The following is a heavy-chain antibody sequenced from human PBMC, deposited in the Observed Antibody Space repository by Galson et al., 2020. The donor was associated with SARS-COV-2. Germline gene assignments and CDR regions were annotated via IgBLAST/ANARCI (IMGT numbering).Heavy chain of an antibody. V-gene: IGHV3-30*18. CDR3: AKLKISVAGTFDY. D-gene: IGHD6-19*01. CDR2: ILYDGIKK. Sequence: GGSLRLSCAASGFTFSSYGMHWVRQTPGKGLEWVAAILYDGIKKYYPDSVKGRLTISRDNSKNTLYLQMNSLKAEDTAVYYCAKLKISVAGTFDYWGQGTWSSSPQ. CDR1: GFTFSSYG. J-gene: IGHJ4*02.